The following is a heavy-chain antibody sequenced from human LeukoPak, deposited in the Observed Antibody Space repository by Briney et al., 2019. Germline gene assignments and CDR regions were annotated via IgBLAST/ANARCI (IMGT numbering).Heavy chain of an antibody. CDR1: GFSVGNNY. CDR3: ARGHGALAEFFQH. CDR2: IYSGGNT. V-gene: IGHV3-53*01. J-gene: IGHJ1*01. Sequence: QPGGSLRLSCAASGFSVGNNYMSWVRQAPGKGLEWVSVIYSGGNTYYADSVRGRFTISRDNSRNKLFLQMNTLRVDDTAVYYCARGHGALAEFFQHWGQGTLVTVAS. D-gene: IGHD4-17*01.